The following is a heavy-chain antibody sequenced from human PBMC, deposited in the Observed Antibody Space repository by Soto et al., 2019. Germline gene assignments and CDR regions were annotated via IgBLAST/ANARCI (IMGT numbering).Heavy chain of an antibody. J-gene: IGHJ4*02. CDR3: ARHPGYYDVLTGYSTYYFDS. CDR2: IYYRGNT. V-gene: IGHV4-59*08. Sequence: QVQLQESGPGLVKPSETLSLTCTVSGGSISPYYWSWIRQPPWKGLEWIGYIYYRGNTNYNPSFKSRVTISVDTSKNQFSLRLSSVTAADTAVYYCARHPGYYDVLTGYSTYYFDSWGQGTLVTVSS. D-gene: IGHD3-9*01. CDR1: GGSISPYY.